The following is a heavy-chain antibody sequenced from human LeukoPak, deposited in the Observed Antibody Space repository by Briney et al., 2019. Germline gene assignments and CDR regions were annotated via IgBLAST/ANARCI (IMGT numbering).Heavy chain of an antibody. CDR1: RFIFSSFA. D-gene: IGHD3-3*01. V-gene: IGHV3-23*01. CDR2: ISGSGGST. Sequence: GGSLRLSCVPSRFIFSSFAMSWVRQAPGKGLEWVSTISGSGGSTYYADSVKGRFTISSDNSKNTLYLQMNSLRAEDTALHYCARPKYDFRNGYHLDYWGQGTLVTVSS. J-gene: IGHJ4*02. CDR3: ARPKYDFRNGYHLDY.